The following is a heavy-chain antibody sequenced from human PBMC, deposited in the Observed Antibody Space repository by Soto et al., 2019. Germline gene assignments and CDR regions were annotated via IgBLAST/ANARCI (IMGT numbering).Heavy chain of an antibody. D-gene: IGHD1-7*01. J-gene: IGHJ4*02. Sequence: GASVKVSCKASRVAFSKFIVTWVRQVPGQGLEWMGWINPNSGGTNYAQKFQDWVTMTSDTSIFTAYMELSRLRTDDTAVYYCARGGTYDYWGQGTLVTVSS. CDR1: RVAFSKFI. CDR3: ARGGTYDY. V-gene: IGHV1-2*04. CDR2: INPNSGGT.